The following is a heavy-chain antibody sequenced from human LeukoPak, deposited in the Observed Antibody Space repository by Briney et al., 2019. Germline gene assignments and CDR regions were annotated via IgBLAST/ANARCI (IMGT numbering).Heavy chain of an antibody. J-gene: IGHJ4*02. D-gene: IGHD3-10*01. CDR2: IYYSGST. CDR1: GGSISSYY. V-gene: IGHV4-59*01. CDR3: ASLAGLGSWNFGY. Sequence: PSETLSLTCTVSGGSISSYYWSWIRQPPGKGLEWIGYIYYSGSTNFNPSLKNRVTISLDTSKSQFSLRLTSVTAADTAVYYCASLAGLGSWNFGYWGQGTLVTVPS.